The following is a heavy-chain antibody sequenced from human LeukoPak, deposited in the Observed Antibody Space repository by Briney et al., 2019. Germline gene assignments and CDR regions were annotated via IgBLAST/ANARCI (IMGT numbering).Heavy chain of an antibody. V-gene: IGHV3-23*01. Sequence: PGGSLRLSCAASGFTFSSYAMSWVRQAPGKGLECISGFSGSGGSTYYADSVKGRFTISRDNSKNTLYLQMNSLRAEDTAVYYCARDPLWFGEKYGYYFDYWGQGTLVTVSS. D-gene: IGHD3-10*01. CDR1: GFTFSSYA. J-gene: IGHJ4*02. CDR2: FSGSGGST. CDR3: ARDPLWFGEKYGYYFDY.